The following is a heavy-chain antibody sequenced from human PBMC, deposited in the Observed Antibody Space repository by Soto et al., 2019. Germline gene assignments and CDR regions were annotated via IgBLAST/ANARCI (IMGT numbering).Heavy chain of an antibody. CDR3: ARETGIGSGWPYYFDY. CDR2: IKEDGSDK. J-gene: IGHJ4*02. V-gene: IGHV3-7*01. CDR1: GFTFSSYW. Sequence: EVQLVESGGGLVQPGGSLRLSCAASGFTFSSYWMSWVRQAPGKGLEWVANIKEDGSDKNYVDSVKGRFTISRDNAKNSLYLQMNSLRAEDTAVYYCARETGIGSGWPYYFDYWGQGTLVTVSS. D-gene: IGHD6-25*01.